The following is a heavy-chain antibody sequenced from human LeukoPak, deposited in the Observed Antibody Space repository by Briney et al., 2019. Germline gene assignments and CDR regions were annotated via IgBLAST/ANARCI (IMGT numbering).Heavy chain of an antibody. J-gene: IGHJ5*02. CDR2: INHSGST. D-gene: IGHD2-2*01. CDR3: ARGFSYQLLFRSGSFDP. Sequence: SETLSLTCAVYGGSFSGYYWSWIRQPPGKGLEWIGEINHSGSTNYNPSLKSRVTISVDTSKNQFSLKLSSVTAADTAVYYCARGFSYQLLFRSGSFDPWGQGTLVTVSS. CDR1: GGSFSGYY. V-gene: IGHV4-34*01.